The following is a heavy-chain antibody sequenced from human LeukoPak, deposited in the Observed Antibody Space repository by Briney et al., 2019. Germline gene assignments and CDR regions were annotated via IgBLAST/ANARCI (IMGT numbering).Heavy chain of an antibody. CDR1: GFSFSTHT. D-gene: IGHD1-26*01. Sequence: PGGSLRLSCAASGFSFSTHTMNWVRQAPGKGLEWVSSITSTSSYIFYADSVKGRFTISRDNPKNSLYLQMNSLSAEDTAVYYWARERGSDVYYYYGMDVWGQETTVTVSS. J-gene: IGHJ6*02. CDR3: ARERGSDVYYYYGMDV. CDR2: ITSTSSYI. V-gene: IGHV3-21*01.